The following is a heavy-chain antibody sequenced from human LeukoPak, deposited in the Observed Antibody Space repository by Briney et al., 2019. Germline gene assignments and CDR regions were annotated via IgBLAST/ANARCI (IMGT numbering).Heavy chain of an antibody. CDR1: GYTFTGYY. V-gene: IGHV1-2*02. CDR3: ARVVRYFDWSPFDY. J-gene: IGHJ4*02. D-gene: IGHD3-9*01. Sequence: ASVKVSCKASGYTFTGYYMHWVRRAPGQGLEWMGWINPNSGGTNYAQKFQGRVTMTRDTSISTAYMELSRLRSDDTAVYYCARVVRYFDWSPFDYWGQGTLVTVSS. CDR2: INPNSGGT.